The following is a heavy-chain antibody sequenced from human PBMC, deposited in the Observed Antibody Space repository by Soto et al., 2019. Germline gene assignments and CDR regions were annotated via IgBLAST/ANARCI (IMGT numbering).Heavy chain of an antibody. CDR3: ARVVGYCSGGSCYEGNWFDP. CDR1: GYTFTSYG. J-gene: IGHJ5*02. V-gene: IGHV1-18*01. D-gene: IGHD2-15*01. CDR2: ISAYNGNT. Sequence: ASVKVSCKASGYTFTSYGISWVRQAPGQGLEWMGWISAYNGNTNYAQKLQGRVTMTTDTSTSTAYMELRSLRSDDTAVYYCARVVGYCSGGSCYEGNWFDPWGQGTLVTVSS.